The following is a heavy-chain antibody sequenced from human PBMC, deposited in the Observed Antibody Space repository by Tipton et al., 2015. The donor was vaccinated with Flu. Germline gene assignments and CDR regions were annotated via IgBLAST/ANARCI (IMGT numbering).Heavy chain of an antibody. CDR2: IYTSGST. CDR3: AREGVQGVHAYLLY. J-gene: IGHJ4*02. Sequence: TLSLTCTVSGDSISSGTHYWSWIRQPAGKGLEWIGRIYTSGSTNYNPSLKTRVTISVDTSKNQFSLKLSSVTAADTAVYYCAREGVQGVHAYLLYWGQGTLVTVSS. D-gene: IGHD3-10*01. CDR1: GDSISSGTHY. V-gene: IGHV4-61*02.